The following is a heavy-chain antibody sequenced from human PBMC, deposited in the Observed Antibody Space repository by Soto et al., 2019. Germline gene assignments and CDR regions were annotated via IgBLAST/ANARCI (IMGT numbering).Heavy chain of an antibody. CDR3: ARYSYGTRYWFDP. CDR2: IYYSGST. CDR1: GGSISSYY. D-gene: IGHD5-18*01. J-gene: IGHJ5*02. Sequence: SDTLSLTCTVSGGSISSYYWGWIRQPPGKGLEWIGYIYYSGSTNYNPSLKSRVTISVDTSKNQFSLKLSSVTAADTAVYYCARYSYGTRYWFDPWGQGTLVTVS. V-gene: IGHV4-59*07.